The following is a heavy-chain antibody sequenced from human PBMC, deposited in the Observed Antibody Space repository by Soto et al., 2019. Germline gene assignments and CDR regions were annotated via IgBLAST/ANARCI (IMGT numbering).Heavy chain of an antibody. Sequence: GASVKVSCKASGCTFSSYAISWVRQAPGQGPEWMGGIIPIFGTANYAQKFQGRVTITADESTSTAYMELSSLRSEDTAVYYCARVVGATPYYYYGMDVWGQGTTVTVSS. J-gene: IGHJ6*02. CDR2: IIPIFGTA. CDR1: GCTFSSYA. CDR3: ARVVGATPYYYYGMDV. V-gene: IGHV1-69*13. D-gene: IGHD1-26*01.